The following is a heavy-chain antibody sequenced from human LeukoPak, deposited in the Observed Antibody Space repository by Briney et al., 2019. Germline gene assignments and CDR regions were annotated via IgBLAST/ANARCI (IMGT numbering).Heavy chain of an antibody. CDR1: GFTFSSYS. D-gene: IGHD6-19*01. CDR2: ISSSSSYR. J-gene: IGHJ3*01. CDR3: ARDRDGHSSGCAFDV. V-gene: IGHV3-21*01. Sequence: TGGSLRLSCAASGFTFSSYSMNWVRQAPGQGLQWVSSISSSSSYRYYADSVKGRFTMHRDNAKNSLYLQMNSLRAEDTSVYYCARDRDGHSSGCAFDVWGQGTMVTVSS.